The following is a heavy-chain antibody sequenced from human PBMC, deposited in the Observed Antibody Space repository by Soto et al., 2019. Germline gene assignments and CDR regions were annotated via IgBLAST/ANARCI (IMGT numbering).Heavy chain of an antibody. J-gene: IGHJ5*02. D-gene: IGHD2-2*01. Sequence: PSETLSLTCTVSGGSISSSGYYWGWIRQPPGKGLEWIGSIYYSGSTYYNPSLKSRVTISVDTSKNQFSLKLSSVTAADTVVYYCARETRVGGSKLFDPWGQGTLVTVSS. CDR2: IYYSGST. V-gene: IGHV4-39*02. CDR3: ARETRVGGSKLFDP. CDR1: GGSISSSGYY.